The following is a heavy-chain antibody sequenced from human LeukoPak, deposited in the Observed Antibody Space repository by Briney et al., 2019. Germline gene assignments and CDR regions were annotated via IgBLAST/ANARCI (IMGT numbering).Heavy chain of an antibody. Sequence: SETLSLTCTVSGYSISSGYYWGWIRQPPGKGLEWIGSIYHSGSTYYNLSLKSRVTISVDTSKNQFSLKLSSVTAADTAVYYCAREPRGSGSFDYWGQGTLVTVSS. D-gene: IGHD3-10*01. V-gene: IGHV4-38-2*02. CDR1: GYSISSGYY. CDR2: IYHSGST. CDR3: AREPRGSGSFDY. J-gene: IGHJ4*02.